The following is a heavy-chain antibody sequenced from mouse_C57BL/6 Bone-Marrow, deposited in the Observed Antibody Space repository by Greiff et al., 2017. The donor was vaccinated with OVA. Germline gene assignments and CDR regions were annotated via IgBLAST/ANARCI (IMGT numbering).Heavy chain of an antibody. V-gene: IGHV1-64*01. Sequence: QVQLQQPGAELVKPGASVKLSCKASGYTITSYWMHWVKQRPGQGLEWIGMIHPNSGSTNSNEKFKSKATLTVDKSSSTAYMQLSSLTSEDSAVYYCARSIHYAMDYWGQGTSVTVSS. CDR3: ARSIHYAMDY. CDR1: GYTITSYW. J-gene: IGHJ4*01. CDR2: IHPNSGST.